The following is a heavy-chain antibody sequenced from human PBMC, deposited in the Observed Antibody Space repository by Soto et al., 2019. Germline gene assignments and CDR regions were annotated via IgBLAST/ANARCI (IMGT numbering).Heavy chain of an antibody. V-gene: IGHV3-66*01. D-gene: IGHD3-3*01. CDR1: GFTVSTNY. CDR2: IYSGGST. J-gene: IGHJ6*02. CDR3: ARDGGRPWGCYYDFWSGYYPQGMDV. Sequence: PGGSLRLSCAASGFTVSTNYMTWVRQAPGKGLEWVSVIYSGGSTYYADSVKGRFTISRDNSKNTLYLQMNSLRAEDTAVYYCARDGGRPWGCYYDFWSGYYPQGMDVWGQGTTVFVSS.